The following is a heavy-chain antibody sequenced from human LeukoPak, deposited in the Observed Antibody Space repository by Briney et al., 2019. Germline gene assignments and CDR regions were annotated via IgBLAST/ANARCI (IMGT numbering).Heavy chain of an antibody. Sequence: GGSLRLSCAASGFTFSSYGMHWVRQAPGKGLEWVAVISYDGSNKYYADSVKGRFTIYRDNSKNTLYLQMNSLRAEDTAVYYCAKDLNFATYGSGSYTYWGQGTLVTVSS. V-gene: IGHV3-30*18. CDR1: GFTFSSYG. D-gene: IGHD3-10*01. J-gene: IGHJ4*02. CDR3: AKDLNFATYGSGSYTY. CDR2: ISYDGSNK.